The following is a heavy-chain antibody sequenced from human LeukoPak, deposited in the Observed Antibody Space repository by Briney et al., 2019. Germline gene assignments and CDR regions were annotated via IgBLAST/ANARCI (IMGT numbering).Heavy chain of an antibody. J-gene: IGHJ4*02. V-gene: IGHV3-7*01. CDR3: ARERGGVVVITYGVDY. CDR2: IKQGGSEK. CDR1: GFTFSSYW. D-gene: IGHD3-22*01. Sequence: GGSLRLSCAASGFTFSSYWMSWVRQAPGKGLEWVANIKQGGSEKYYVDSVKGRFTISRDNAKNSLYLQMNSLRAEDTAVYYCARERGGVVVITYGVDYWGQGTLVTVSS.